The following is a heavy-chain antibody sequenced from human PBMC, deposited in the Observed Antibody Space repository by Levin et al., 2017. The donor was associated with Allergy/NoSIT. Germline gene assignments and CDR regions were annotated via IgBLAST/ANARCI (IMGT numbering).Heavy chain of an antibody. V-gene: IGHV3-48*02. CDR1: GFTFSSYS. Sequence: GGSLRLSCAASGFTFSSYSMNWVRQAPGKGLEWVSYISSSSSTIYYADSVKGRFTISRDNAKNSLYLQMNSLRDEDTAVYYCAGNVITMVRGVISYYFDYWGQGTLVTVSS. CDR3: AGNVITMVRGVISYYFDY. CDR2: ISSSSSTI. J-gene: IGHJ4*02. D-gene: IGHD3-10*01.